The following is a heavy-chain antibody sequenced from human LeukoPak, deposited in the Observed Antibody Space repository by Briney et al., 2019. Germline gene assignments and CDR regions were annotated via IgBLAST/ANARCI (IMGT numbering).Heavy chain of an antibody. D-gene: IGHD2-2*01. CDR3: AAFSSRWQLTY. CDR2: IYPNTGDT. CDR1: GYTFSDYY. Sequence: ASVKVSCKASGYTFSDYYMHWVRLAPGQGLEWMGRIYPNTGDTNSAQKFQGRVTMTSDTSISTAYMELTSLRSDDTAVYYCAAFSSRWQLTYWGQGTLVTVSS. V-gene: IGHV1-2*06. J-gene: IGHJ4*02.